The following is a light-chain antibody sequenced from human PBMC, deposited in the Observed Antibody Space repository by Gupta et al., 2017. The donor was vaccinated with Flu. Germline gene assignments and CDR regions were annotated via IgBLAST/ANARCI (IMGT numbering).Light chain of an antibody. CDR2: AAS. V-gene: IGKV1-16*02. CDR3: QQYNTYPLT. J-gene: IGKJ4*01. CDR1: QDIHSC. Sequence: DIQMTQSPSSLSAFVGDSVTITCRTSQDIHSCLAWFQLKPGRAPKSLIYAASALQSGIPSKFSGSGSGTEFTLTITSLQPEDFATYYCQQYNTYPLTFGGGTNVEMK.